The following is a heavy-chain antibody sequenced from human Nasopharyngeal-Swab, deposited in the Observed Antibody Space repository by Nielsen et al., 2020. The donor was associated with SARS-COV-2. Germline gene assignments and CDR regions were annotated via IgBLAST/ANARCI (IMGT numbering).Heavy chain of an antibody. CDR2: ISGSGGST. J-gene: IGHJ4*02. D-gene: IGHD2-15*01. V-gene: IGHV3-23*01. CDR1: GFTLSSYA. Sequence: GESLKISCAASGFTLSSYAMSWVRQAPGKGLEWVSAISGSGGSTYYADSVKGRFTISRDNSKNTLYLQMNSLRAEDTAVYYCAKGPLRVVVVAATADYWGQGTLVTVSS. CDR3: AKGPLRVVVVAATADY.